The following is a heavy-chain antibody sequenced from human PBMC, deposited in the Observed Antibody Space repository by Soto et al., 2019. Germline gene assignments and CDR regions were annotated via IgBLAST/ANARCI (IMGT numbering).Heavy chain of an antibody. D-gene: IGHD2-2*01. CDR1: GYTFTSYG. V-gene: IGHV1-18*01. Sequence: GASVKVSCKASGYTFTSYGISWVRQAPGQGLEWMGWINPDNGKTKYSQRFQVRVTITRDTFATTVYMELSSLRSEDTAVYYCARSGTSWDWGQGTPVTVSS. J-gene: IGHJ4*02. CDR2: INPDNGKT. CDR3: ARSGTSWD.